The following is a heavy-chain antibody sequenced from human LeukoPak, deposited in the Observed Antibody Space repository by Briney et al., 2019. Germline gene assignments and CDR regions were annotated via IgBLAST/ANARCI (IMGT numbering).Heavy chain of an antibody. D-gene: IGHD1-26*01. CDR1: GYTFSNYF. V-gene: IGHV1-46*01. CDR2: INPSVGST. Sequence: ASAKVSCKASGYTFSNYFIHWVRQAPGHGLEWMGIINPSVGSTTYAQKFQGRVTMTRDTSTTTVYMELSSLRSEDTAVYYCARGGYSGNYNSYFDYWGQGTLVTVSS. CDR3: ARGGYSGNYNSYFDY. J-gene: IGHJ4*02.